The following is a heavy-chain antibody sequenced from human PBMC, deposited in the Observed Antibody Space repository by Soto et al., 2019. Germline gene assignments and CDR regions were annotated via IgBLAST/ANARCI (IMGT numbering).Heavy chain of an antibody. D-gene: IGHD3-3*01. CDR1: GDSVSSNSAA. CDR3: AREWGQGFWSGYYFDY. V-gene: IGHV6-1*01. J-gene: IGHJ4*02. Sequence: SQTLSLTCAISGDSVSSNSAAWNWIRQSPSRGLEWLGRTYYRSKWFNDYAVSVKSRITINPDTSKNQFSLQLNSVTPEDTAVYYCAREWGQGFWSGYYFDYWGQGTLVTVSS. CDR2: TYYRSKWFN.